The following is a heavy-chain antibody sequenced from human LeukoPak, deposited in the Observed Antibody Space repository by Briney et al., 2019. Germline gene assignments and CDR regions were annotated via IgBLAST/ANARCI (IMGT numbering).Heavy chain of an antibody. D-gene: IGHD3-9*01. CDR1: GFTFDDYA. Sequence: PGRSLRLPCAASGFTFDDYAMHWVRQAPGKGLEWVSGISWNSGSIGYADSVKGRFTISRVNAKNSLYLQMNSLRAEDMALYYCAKDIGSDILTGYYRGMDYWGQGTLVTVSS. CDR3: AKDIGSDILTGYYRGMDY. J-gene: IGHJ4*02. V-gene: IGHV3-9*03. CDR2: ISWNSGSI.